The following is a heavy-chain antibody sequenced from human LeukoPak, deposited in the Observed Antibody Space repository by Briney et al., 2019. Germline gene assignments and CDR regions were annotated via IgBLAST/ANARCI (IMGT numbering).Heavy chain of an antibody. V-gene: IGHV3-23*01. CDR3: AKVGILSGIFSDY. CDR2: ISGSGGST. CDR1: GFTFSSYA. Sequence: GGSLRLSCAASGFTFSSYAMSWVRQAPGKGLEWVSAISGSGGSTYYADSVKDRFTISRDNSKNTLYLQMNSLRAEDTAVYYCAKVGILSGIFSDYWGQGTLVTVSS. D-gene: IGHD3-3*01. J-gene: IGHJ4*02.